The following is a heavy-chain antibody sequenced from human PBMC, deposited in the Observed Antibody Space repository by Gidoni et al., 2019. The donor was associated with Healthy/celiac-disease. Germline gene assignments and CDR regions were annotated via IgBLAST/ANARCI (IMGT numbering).Heavy chain of an antibody. J-gene: IGHJ4*02. D-gene: IGHD3-10*01. CDR3: ARSPIQGGYYKVGLSNY. CDR2: MIGSGGST. V-gene: IGHV3-23*01. CDR1: GFTFSSYA. Sequence: EVQLLESGGGLVQHGGSLRISCAAAGFTFSSYAMSWVRQAPGKGLEWVSAMIGSGGSTYYADSVKGRFTISRDNSKNTLYLQMNSLRAEDTAVYYCARSPIQGGYYKVGLSNYWGQGTLVTVSS.